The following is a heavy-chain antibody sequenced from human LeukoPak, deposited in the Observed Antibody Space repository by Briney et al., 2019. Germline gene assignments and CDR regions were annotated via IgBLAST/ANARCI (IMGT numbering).Heavy chain of an antibody. D-gene: IGHD1-26*01. Sequence: GGSLRLSCAASGFTFSSYSMNWVRQAPGKGLEWVSSITSSGRYIYYADSVKGRFTISRDNAENSLYLQMDSLTAEDTAVYYCTRKGSQWALIVDYWGQGTRVTVSP. J-gene: IGHJ4*02. V-gene: IGHV3-21*01. CDR2: ITSSGRYI. CDR1: GFTFSSYS. CDR3: TRKGSQWALIVDY.